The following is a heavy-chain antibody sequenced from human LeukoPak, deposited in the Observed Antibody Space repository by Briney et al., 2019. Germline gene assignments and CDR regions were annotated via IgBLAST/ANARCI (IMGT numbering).Heavy chain of an antibody. V-gene: IGHV3-23*01. CDR3: AKRNTMVRGGPCFDY. CDR1: GFTFSTYA. J-gene: IGHJ4*02. CDR2: ISDSGGST. D-gene: IGHD3-10*01. Sequence: GGSLRLSCAASGFTFSTYAMSWVRQAPGKGLEWVSGISDSGGSTYYADSVKGRFTISRDNSKNMLYLQMTSLRPEDTAIYYCAKRNTMVRGGPCFDYWGRGILVTVSS.